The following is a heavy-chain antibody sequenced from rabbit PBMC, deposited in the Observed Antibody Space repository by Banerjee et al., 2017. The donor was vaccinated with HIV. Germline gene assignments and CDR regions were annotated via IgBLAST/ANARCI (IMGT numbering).Heavy chain of an antibody. CDR3: ARDAGTSFSTYGMDL. CDR2: IDGGSAGST. D-gene: IGHD8-1*01. Sequence: VESGGGLVKPGASLTLTCKASGFSFSSNYYMCWVRQAPGKGPEWIASIDGGSAGSTTYASWAKGRFTISKTSSTTVTLQMTSLTAADTATYFCARDAGTSFSTYGMDLWGPGTLVTVS. CDR1: GFSFSSNYY. J-gene: IGHJ6*01. V-gene: IGHV1S40*01.